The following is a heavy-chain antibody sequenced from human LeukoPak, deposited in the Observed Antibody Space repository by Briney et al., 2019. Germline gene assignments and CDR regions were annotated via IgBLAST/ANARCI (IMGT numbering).Heavy chain of an antibody. CDR1: GYTLTELS. CDR2: FDPEDGET. V-gene: IGHV1-24*01. J-gene: IGHJ3*02. CDR3: ATAPPLYYYGSGSYRGFDI. Sequence: GASVKVSCKVSGYTLTELSMHWVRQAPGKGLEWMGGFDPEDGETIYAQKFQGRVTMTEDTSTDTAYMELSSLRSEDTAVYYCATAPPLYYYGSGSYRGFDIWGQGTMVTVPS. D-gene: IGHD3-10*01.